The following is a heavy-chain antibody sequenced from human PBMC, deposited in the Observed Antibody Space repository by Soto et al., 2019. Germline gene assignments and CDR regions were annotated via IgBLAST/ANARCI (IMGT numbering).Heavy chain of an antibody. CDR3: ERGDRGAFDL. CDR1: GFTFDYYW. D-gene: IGHD1-26*01. Sequence: EVQLVESGGGLVQPGESLRLSCAASGFTFDYYWMHWVRQAPGKGLEWGSRIYSDGTSTTYADSVKVRVTISRDNAKNKVSPQMNRLRADHTAVYYCERGDRGAFDLWGQGTVVTFSS. V-gene: IGHV3-74*01. J-gene: IGHJ3*01. CDR2: IYSDGTST.